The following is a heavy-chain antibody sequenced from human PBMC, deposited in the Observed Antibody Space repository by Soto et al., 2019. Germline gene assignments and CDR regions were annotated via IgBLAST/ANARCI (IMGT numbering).Heavy chain of an antibody. Sequence: SETLSLTCTVSGGSISSSSYYWGWIRQPPGKGLEWIGSIYYSGSTYYNPSLKSRVTISVDTSKNQFSLKLSSVTAADTAVYYCARLWGNYVDYWGQGTLVTVSS. CDR3: ARLWGNYVDY. CDR1: GGSISSSSYY. D-gene: IGHD3-16*01. V-gene: IGHV4-39*01. CDR2: IYYSGST. J-gene: IGHJ4*02.